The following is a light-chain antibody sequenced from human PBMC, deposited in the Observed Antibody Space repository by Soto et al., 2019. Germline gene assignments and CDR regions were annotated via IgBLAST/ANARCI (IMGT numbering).Light chain of an antibody. CDR2: DAS. CDR1: HSVSSSY. V-gene: IGKV3-20*01. J-gene: IGKJ1*01. CDR3: QQYASSPLT. Sequence: IVLTRSPGALSLSPGERATLSCRASHSVSSSYLAWYQQKPGQAPRLLIYDASDRATGIPDRFSGSGSGTDFTLTISRLEPEDFAVYYCQQYASSPLTFGQGTKVDIK.